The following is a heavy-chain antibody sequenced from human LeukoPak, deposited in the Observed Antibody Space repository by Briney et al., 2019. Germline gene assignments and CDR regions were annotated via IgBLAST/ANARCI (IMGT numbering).Heavy chain of an antibody. CDR3: ARDRWVGKSSSSDPWGLYYYYYYMDV. CDR2: INPSGGST. V-gene: IGHV1-46*01. CDR1: GGTFSSYA. Sequence: ASVKVSCKASGGTFSSYAISWVRQAPGQGLEWMGIINPSGGSTSYAQKFQGRVTMTRDTSTSTVYMELSSLRSEDTAVYYCARDRWVGKSSSSDPWGLYYYYYYMDVWGKGTTVTVSS. D-gene: IGHD6-6*01. J-gene: IGHJ6*03.